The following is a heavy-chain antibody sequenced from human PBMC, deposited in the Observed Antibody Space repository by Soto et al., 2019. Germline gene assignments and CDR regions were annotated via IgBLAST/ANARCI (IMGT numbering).Heavy chain of an antibody. D-gene: IGHD3-10*01. Sequence: PGGSLRLSCVASGFTFSSYGMHWVRQAPGKGLEWVAIISYDVSKTYYAESVKGRFTISRDNSRDTLYLQMNSLRPEDTAVYFCARVGIRYFDDWGQGA. CDR2: ISYDVSKT. CDR1: GFTFSSYG. V-gene: IGHV3-30*03. CDR3: ARVGIRYFDD. J-gene: IGHJ4*02.